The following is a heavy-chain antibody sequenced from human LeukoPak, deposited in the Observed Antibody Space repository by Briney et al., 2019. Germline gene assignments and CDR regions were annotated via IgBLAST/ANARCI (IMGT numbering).Heavy chain of an antibody. CDR3: AREVFSDYDFWSGYYHNWFDP. D-gene: IGHD3-3*01. V-gene: IGHV3-33*01. J-gene: IGHJ5*02. CDR1: GFTFSSYG. Sequence: GGSLRLSCAASGFTFSSYGMHWVRQAPGKGLEWVAVIWYDGSNKYYADSVKGRFTISRDNSKNTLYLQMNSLRAEDTAVYYCAREVFSDYDFWSGYYHNWFDPWGQGTLVTVSS. CDR2: IWYDGSNK.